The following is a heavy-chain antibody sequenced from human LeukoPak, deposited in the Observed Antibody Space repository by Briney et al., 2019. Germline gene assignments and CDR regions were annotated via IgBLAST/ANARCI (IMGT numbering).Heavy chain of an antibody. Sequence: GGSLRLSCAASGFTFSNYWMSWVRQAPGKGLEWVANIKQDGGETYYVDSVTGRFTISRDNAKNSLSLQMNSLRAEDTAVYYCAREGNRRSFDYWGQGTLVTVSS. J-gene: IGHJ4*02. CDR3: AREGNRRSFDY. CDR1: GFTFSNYW. V-gene: IGHV3-7*01. D-gene: IGHD2/OR15-2a*01. CDR2: IKQDGGET.